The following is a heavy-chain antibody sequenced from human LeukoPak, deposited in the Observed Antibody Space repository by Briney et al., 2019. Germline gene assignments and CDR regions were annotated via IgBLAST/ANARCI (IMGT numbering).Heavy chain of an antibody. CDR2: ISAYNGDT. Sequence: ASVKVSCKASDYTFTNYGVSWVRQAPGQGLEWMGWISAYNGDTNYAQKLQGRVTMTRDTSISTAYMELSRLRSDDTAVYYCARDPGHTYYYDSSGYKAFDIWGQGTMVTVSS. CDR3: ARDPGHTYYYDSSGYKAFDI. V-gene: IGHV1-18*01. J-gene: IGHJ3*02. D-gene: IGHD3-22*01. CDR1: DYTFTNYG.